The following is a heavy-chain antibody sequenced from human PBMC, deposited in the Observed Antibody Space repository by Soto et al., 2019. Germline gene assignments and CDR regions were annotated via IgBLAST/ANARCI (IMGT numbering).Heavy chain of an antibody. D-gene: IGHD6-13*01. CDR1: GGTISSGGYY. CDR2: IYYSGST. J-gene: IGHJ6*02. CDR3: ARDRSSSWPYYDYGMDV. V-gene: IGHV4-31*03. Sequence: SETLSLSCTVSGGTISSGGYYWSWIRKHPGKGLEWIGYIYYSGSTYYNPSLKSRVTISEDTSKNQFSLKLSSVTAADTAVYYCARDRSSSWPYYDYGMDVWGQGTTVTVSS.